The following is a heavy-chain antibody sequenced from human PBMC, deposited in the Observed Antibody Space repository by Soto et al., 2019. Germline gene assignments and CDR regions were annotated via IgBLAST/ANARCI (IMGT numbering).Heavy chain of an antibody. CDR1: GYTFTGHY. CDR2: IGPESGAT. Sequence: ASVKVSCKASGYTFTGHYIHWVRQAPEQGPEWMGEIGPESGATRYAQRFQGRVTMTRDMSITTVYMELNNLSPDDTAVYYCGRGRSGQIVVFYWGQGTPITVSS. D-gene: IGHD1-26*01. J-gene: IGHJ4*02. CDR3: GRGRSGQIVVFY. V-gene: IGHV1-2*02.